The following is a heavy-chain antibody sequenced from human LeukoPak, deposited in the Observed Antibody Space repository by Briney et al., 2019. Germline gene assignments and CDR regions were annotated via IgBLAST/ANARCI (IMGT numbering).Heavy chain of an antibody. J-gene: IGHJ4*02. V-gene: IGHV3-74*01. D-gene: IGHD5-18*01. CDR3: ARSYNFDY. Sequence: GGSLRLSCAASGFTFSSYWMHGVRQAPGQGLVWVSRINSDGSSTSYADSVKGRFTISRDNAKNTLYLQMNSLRAEDTAVYYCARSYNFDYWGQGTLVTVSS. CDR2: INSDGSST. CDR1: GFTFSSYW.